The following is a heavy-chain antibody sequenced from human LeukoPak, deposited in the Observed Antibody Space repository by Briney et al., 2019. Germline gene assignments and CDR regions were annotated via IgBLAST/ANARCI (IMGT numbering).Heavy chain of an antibody. J-gene: IGHJ3*02. CDR3: ARVTQLYDFWSGRDAFDI. Sequence: PGGSLRLSCAASGFTFDDYAMHWVRQAPGKGLEWVSGISWNSGSIGYADSVKGRFTISRDNAKNSLYLQMNSLRAEDTAVYYCARVTQLYDFWSGRDAFDIWGQGTMVTVSS. V-gene: IGHV3-9*01. D-gene: IGHD3-3*01. CDR1: GFTFDDYA. CDR2: ISWNSGSI.